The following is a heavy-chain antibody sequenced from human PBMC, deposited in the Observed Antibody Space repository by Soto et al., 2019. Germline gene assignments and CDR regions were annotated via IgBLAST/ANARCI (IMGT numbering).Heavy chain of an antibody. D-gene: IGHD1-1*01. CDR1: GGTFSSYV. Sequence: QVQLVQSGAEVKKPGSSVKVSCKASGGTFSSYVISWVRQAPGQGLEWIGGINSIYDTANYALKFQDRVTITADESTSTIYMELSSLSSEDTAVYYCARARNGERHGFDLWGQGAMVSVSS. CDR2: INSIYDTA. V-gene: IGHV1-69*01. CDR3: ARARNGERHGFDL. J-gene: IGHJ3*01.